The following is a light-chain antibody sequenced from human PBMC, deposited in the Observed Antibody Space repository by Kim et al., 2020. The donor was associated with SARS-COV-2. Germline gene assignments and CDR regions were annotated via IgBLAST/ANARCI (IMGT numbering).Light chain of an antibody. V-gene: IGKV3-11*01. CDR1: QSVSSS. J-gene: IGKJ5*01. CDR3: QQRGNWPPIT. Sequence: EIVLTQSPATLSLSPGERATLSCRASQSVSSSLAWYQQKPGQAPRLLIYDASNRATCIPARFSGSGSGTDFTLTISNLEPEDFAVYYCQQRGNWPPITFGQGTRLEIK. CDR2: DAS.